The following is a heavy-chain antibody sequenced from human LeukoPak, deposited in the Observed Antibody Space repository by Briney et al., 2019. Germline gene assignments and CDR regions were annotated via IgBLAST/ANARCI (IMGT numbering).Heavy chain of an antibody. CDR2: IYYNGNT. CDR3: ASLQAHGGNYIER. Sequence: SETLSLTCTVSGASISSYYWSWIRQPPGKGLEWIGYIYYNGNTIYSDSLRSRVTISADTSKNQFSLRLTSVTAADTARYFCASLQAHGGNYIERWGQGILVTVPS. D-gene: IGHD4-23*01. CDR1: GASISSYY. J-gene: IGHJ4*02. V-gene: IGHV4-59*08.